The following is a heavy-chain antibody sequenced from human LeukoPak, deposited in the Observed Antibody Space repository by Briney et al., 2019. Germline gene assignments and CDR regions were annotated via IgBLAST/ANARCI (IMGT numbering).Heavy chain of an antibody. CDR1: GGSISSYS. D-gene: IGHD5-12*01. CDR3: ARRYSTPFDY. J-gene: IGHJ4*02. CDR2: IYYSGST. V-gene: IGHV4-59*08. Sequence: SETLSLTCTVSGGSISSYSWSWIRQPPGKGLEWIGYIYYSGSTNYNPSLKSRVTLSVDTPRNQFSLNLSSVTAANTAVYYCARRYSTPFDYWGPGTLVIVSS.